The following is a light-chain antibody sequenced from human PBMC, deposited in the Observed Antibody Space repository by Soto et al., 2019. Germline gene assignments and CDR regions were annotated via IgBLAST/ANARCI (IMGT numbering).Light chain of an antibody. Sequence: QTVVTQEPSFSVSHGGTVTLTCGLSSGSVSTSYYPSWYQQTPVQAPRTLIYSTTTRSSGVPDRFSGSILGNKAALTITGAQSDDESDYYCVLYMGSGISVLGGGTKLTVL. V-gene: IGLV8-61*01. CDR1: SGSVSTSYY. J-gene: IGLJ3*02. CDR2: STT. CDR3: VLYMGSGISV.